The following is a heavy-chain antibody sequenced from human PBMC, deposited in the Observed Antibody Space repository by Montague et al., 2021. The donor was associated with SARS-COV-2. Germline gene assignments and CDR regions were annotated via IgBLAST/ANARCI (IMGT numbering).Heavy chain of an antibody. CDR2: INWNGGST. J-gene: IGHJ2*01. CDR3: ARDPVAAAGTGWYFDL. V-gene: IGHV3-20*01. D-gene: IGHD6-13*01. Sequence: SLRLSCEASGFTFDDYGMNWVRQAPVKGLEWVSGINWNGGSTGYXDSXNVRFTISRDNAKNSLYLQMNSLRAEDTALYHCARDPVAAAGTGWYFDLWGRGTLVTVSS. CDR1: GFTFDDYG.